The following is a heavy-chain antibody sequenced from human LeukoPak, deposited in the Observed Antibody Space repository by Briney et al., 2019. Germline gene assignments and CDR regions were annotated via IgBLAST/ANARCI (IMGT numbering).Heavy chain of an antibody. D-gene: IGHD4-17*01. J-gene: IGHJ4*02. CDR1: GFTFSGYE. Sequence: GGSLRLSCAASGFTFSGYEMNWVRQAPGKGLEWVSYISSSGSTIYYADSVKGRFTISRDNAKNSLYLQMNSLRAEATAVYYCARIMTTVTTRCYWGQGTLVTVSS. CDR2: ISSSGSTI. V-gene: IGHV3-48*03. CDR3: ARIMTTVTTRCY.